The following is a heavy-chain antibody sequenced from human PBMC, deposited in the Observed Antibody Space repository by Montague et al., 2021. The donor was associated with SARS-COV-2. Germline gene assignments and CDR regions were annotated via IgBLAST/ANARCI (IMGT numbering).Heavy chain of an antibody. J-gene: IGHJ4*02. Sequence: SLRLSCAASGFSFSSYHMNWVRQAPGKGLEWVSSISPSGDYIYSADSLKGRFIISRGNAKNSLYLQMSSLRAEDTAIYYCARASWIVATVPDYWGQGTLGPVSS. CDR1: GFSFSSYH. CDR2: ISPSGDYI. CDR3: ARASWIVATVPDY. V-gene: IGHV3-21*01. D-gene: IGHD5-12*01.